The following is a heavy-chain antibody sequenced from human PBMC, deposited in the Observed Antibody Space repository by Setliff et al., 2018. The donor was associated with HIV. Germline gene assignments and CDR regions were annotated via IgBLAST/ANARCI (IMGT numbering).Heavy chain of an antibody. V-gene: IGHV4-39*07. CDR2: IYYSGST. D-gene: IGHD6-13*01. CDR3: ARHRDPPGTSWIFYYYYMDL. J-gene: IGHJ6*03. Sequence: PSETLSLTCTVSGGSMSSSSYYWGWIRQPPGKGLEWIGSIYYSGSTYYNPSLKSRVTISVDTSKNQFSLKLSSVTAADTAVFYCARHRDPPGTSWIFYYYYMDLWGGGTTVTVSS. CDR1: GGSMSSSSYY.